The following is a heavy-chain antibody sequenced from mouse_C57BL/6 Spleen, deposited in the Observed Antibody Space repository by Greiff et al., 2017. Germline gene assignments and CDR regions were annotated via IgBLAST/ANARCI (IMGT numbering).Heavy chain of an antibody. Sequence: VQLQQSGPELVKPGASVKISCKASGYAFSSSWMNWVKQRPGKGLEWIGRIYPGDGDTNYNGKFKGKATLTADKSSSTAYMQLSSLTSEDSAVYFCARSGELFFDYWGQGTTLTVSS. CDR3: ARSGELFFDY. CDR1: GYAFSSSW. J-gene: IGHJ2*01. V-gene: IGHV1-82*01. CDR2: IYPGDGDT. D-gene: IGHD3-2*02.